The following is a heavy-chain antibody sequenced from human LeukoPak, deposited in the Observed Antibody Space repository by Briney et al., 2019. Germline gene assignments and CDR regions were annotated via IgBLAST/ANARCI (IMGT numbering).Heavy chain of an antibody. V-gene: IGHV1-2*02. D-gene: IGHD3-22*01. CDR3: ARKYYDSGGYYF. CDR1: GYTFTGYY. CDR2: INPNSGGT. Sequence: ASVKVSCKASGYTFTGYYMHWVRQAPGQGLEWMGWINPNSGGTNYARKFQGRVTMTRDTSSSTAFMELSSLISDDTAMYYCARKYYDSGGYYFWGQGTLVTVSS. J-gene: IGHJ4*02.